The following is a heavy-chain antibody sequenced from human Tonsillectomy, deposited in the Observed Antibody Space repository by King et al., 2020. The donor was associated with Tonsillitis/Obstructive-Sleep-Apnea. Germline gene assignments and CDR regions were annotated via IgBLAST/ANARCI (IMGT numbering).Heavy chain of an antibody. CDR2: ISSSSSYI. V-gene: IGHV3-21*01. J-gene: IGHJ4*02. CDR3: ARDQGGWSGSYDY. Sequence: VQLVEAGGGLVKPGGSLRLSCAASGFTFSSYSINWVRQAPGKGLEWVSSISSSSSYIYYADSVKGRFTISRDNAKNSLYLQMNSLRAEDTAVYYCARDQGGWSGSYDYWGQGTLVTVSS. D-gene: IGHD1-26*01. CDR1: GFTFSSYS.